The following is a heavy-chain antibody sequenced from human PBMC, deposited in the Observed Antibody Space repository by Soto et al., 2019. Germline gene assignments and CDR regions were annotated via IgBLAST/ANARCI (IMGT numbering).Heavy chain of an antibody. V-gene: IGHV3-30*18. J-gene: IGHJ5*02. D-gene: IGHD3-9*01. Sequence: QVQLVESGGGVVQPGRSLRLSCAASGFTFSSYGMHWVRQAPGKGLEWVAVISYDGSNKYYADSVKGRFTISRDNSKNTLYLQMNRLRAEETAVYYCAKEAPYYDILTGYYSGRFSGFDTWGQGTLVTVSS. CDR1: GFTFSSYG. CDR2: ISYDGSNK. CDR3: AKEAPYYDILTGYYSGRFSGFDT.